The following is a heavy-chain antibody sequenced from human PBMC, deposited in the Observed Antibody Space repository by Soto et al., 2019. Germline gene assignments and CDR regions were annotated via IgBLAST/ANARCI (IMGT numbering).Heavy chain of an antibody. V-gene: IGHV1-58*02. D-gene: IGHD5-12*01. CDR2: IVVGSGNT. J-gene: IGHJ6*03. CDR3: ATHHSGYDFGDCYYYYYMDV. Sequence: ASVKVSCKASGFTFTSSAMQWVRQARGQRLEWIGWIVVGSGNTNYAQKFQERVTITRDMSTSTAYMELSSLRSEDTAVYYCATHHSGYDFGDCYYYYYMDVWGKGTTVTVSS. CDR1: GFTFTSSA.